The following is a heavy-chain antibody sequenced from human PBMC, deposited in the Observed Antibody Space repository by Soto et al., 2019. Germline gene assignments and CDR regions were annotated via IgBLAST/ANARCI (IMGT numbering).Heavy chain of an antibody. CDR3: ARVRIVGATIWFDP. J-gene: IGHJ5*02. Sequence: SETLCLTCTVSGGSISSYYWSWIRQPPGKGLEWIGYIYYSGSTNYNPSLKSRVTISVDTSKNQFSLKLSSVTAADTAVYYCARVRIVGATIWFDPWGQGTLVTVSS. CDR2: IYYSGST. V-gene: IGHV4-59*01. D-gene: IGHD1-26*01. CDR1: GGSISSYY.